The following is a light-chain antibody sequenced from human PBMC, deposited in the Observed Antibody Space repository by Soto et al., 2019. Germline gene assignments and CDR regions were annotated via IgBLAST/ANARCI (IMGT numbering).Light chain of an antibody. CDR1: QSISSW. CDR3: QQYNDNWT. J-gene: IGKJ1*01. V-gene: IGKV1-5*03. Sequence: DIQMTQSPSTLSASVGDRVTITCRASQSISSWLAWYQQKPGKAPKLLIYKASTLQSGDPSRFSGSGSGTEFTLAISSLQPDDSATYYCQQYNDNWTFGQGTKVE. CDR2: KAS.